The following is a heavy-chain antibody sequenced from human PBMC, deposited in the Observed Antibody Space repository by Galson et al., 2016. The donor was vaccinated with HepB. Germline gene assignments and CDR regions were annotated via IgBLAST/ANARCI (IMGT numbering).Heavy chain of an antibody. CDR3: ARSLGWYFDV. CDR1: GFTFSFYE. Sequence: SLRLSCAASGFTFSFYEMNWVRQAPGKEPEWVSYISNSGAAIYYADSVKGRFTISRDNAKSSLFLHMDSLRVGDTAVFYCARSLGWYFDVWGRGTLVAVSS. CDR2: ISNSGAAI. J-gene: IGHJ2*01. D-gene: IGHD6-6*01. V-gene: IGHV3-48*03.